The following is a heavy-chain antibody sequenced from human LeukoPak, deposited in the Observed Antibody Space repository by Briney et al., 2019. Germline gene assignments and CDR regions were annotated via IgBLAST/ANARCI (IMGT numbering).Heavy chain of an antibody. CDR3: ARQTGAYYYYMDV. D-gene: IGHD7-27*01. CDR1: GGSFSGYY. Sequence: SETLSLTCAVYGGSFSGYYWSWIRQPPGKGLEWIGEINHSGSTNYNPSLKSRVTISVDTPKNQFSLKLSSVTAADTAVYYCARQTGAYYYYMDVWGKGTTVTVSS. CDR2: INHSGST. J-gene: IGHJ6*03. V-gene: IGHV4-34*01.